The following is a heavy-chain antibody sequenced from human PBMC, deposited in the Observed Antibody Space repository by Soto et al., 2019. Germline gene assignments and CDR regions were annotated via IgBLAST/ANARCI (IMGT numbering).Heavy chain of an antibody. CDR1: GDSISSYY. V-gene: IGHV4-59*08. Sequence: SETLSLTCTVSGDSISSYYWSWIRQPPGKGLEWIGYIYYSGSTNYNPSLKSRVTISVDTSKNQFSLKLSSVTAADTAVYYCAGGGYSYGYFYWGQGTLVTVSS. J-gene: IGHJ4*02. CDR3: AGGGYSYGYFY. D-gene: IGHD5-18*01. CDR2: IYYSGST.